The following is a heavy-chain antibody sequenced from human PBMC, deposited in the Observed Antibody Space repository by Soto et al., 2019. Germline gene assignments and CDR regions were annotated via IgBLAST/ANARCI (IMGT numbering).Heavy chain of an antibody. CDR2: IWHDGSEK. J-gene: IGHJ6*02. CDR1: GFVFSSYG. V-gene: IGHV3-33*01. CDR3: ARDPRDSPGAYYYNYYGLDV. D-gene: IGHD2-21*01. Sequence: GGSLRLSCATSGFVFSSYGMQWVRQASGKGLEWVAAIWHDGSEKYYADLVKGRFTISRDNSKSTLYLQMNSLRAEDTAVYYCARDPRDSPGAYYYNYYGLDVWGQGTTVTVSS.